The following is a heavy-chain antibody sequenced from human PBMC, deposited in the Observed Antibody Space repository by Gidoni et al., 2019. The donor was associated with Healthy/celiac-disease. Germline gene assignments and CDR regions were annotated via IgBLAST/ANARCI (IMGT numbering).Heavy chain of an antibody. V-gene: IGHV3-30-3*01. CDR1: GFTFSSYA. CDR3: ARVAYSSGWDPDYYYMDV. CDR2: ISYDGSNK. D-gene: IGHD6-19*01. J-gene: IGHJ6*03. Sequence: QVQLVESGGGVVQPGRSLRLSCAASGFTFSSYAMHWVRQAPGKGLEWVAVISYDGSNKYYADSVKGRFTISRDNSKNTLYLQMNSLRAEDTAVYYCARVAYSSGWDPDYYYMDVWGKGTTVTVSS.